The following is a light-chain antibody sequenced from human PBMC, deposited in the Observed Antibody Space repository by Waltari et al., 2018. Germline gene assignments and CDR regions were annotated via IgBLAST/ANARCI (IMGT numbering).Light chain of an antibody. J-gene: IGKJ3*01. CDR2: EAN. V-gene: IGKV1-5*03. CDR3: QRYNSYPIT. CDR1: QSIGTW. Sequence: DIQMTQSPSTLSASVGDRVTITCRASQSIGTWLAWYPQKPGKAPKFLIYEANTLENGVPTRCSGSGSGTEFTLNISRLQPDDFATYYCQRYNSYPITFGPGTKVDI.